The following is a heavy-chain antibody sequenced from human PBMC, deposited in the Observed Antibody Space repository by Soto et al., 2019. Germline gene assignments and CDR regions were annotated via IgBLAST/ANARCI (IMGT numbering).Heavy chain of an antibody. CDR3: ARGGVGVVAGRHYSWFDP. V-gene: IGHV4-34*01. J-gene: IGHJ5*02. Sequence: QVQLQQWGAGLLKPSETLSLTCAVYGGSFSGYYWSWIRHPPGKGLEWIGEINHSGSTNYNPSLNSRVTISEDTSKNQVSLQLSSGTAADTAVHYGARGGVGVVAGRHYSWFDPWGQGTLVTVSS. D-gene: IGHD2-15*01. CDR2: INHSGST. CDR1: GGSFSGYY.